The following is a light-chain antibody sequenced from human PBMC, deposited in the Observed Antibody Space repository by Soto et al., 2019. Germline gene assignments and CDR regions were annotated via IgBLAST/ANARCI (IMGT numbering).Light chain of an antibody. CDR3: QQYGGAPGT. CDR1: QSVGSNY. CDR2: DAS. Sequence: EIVLPHSPGTLSLSPGEIAALSCRASQSVGSNYLAWYQQRPGQAPRLLIYDASSRATGVPDRFSGSGSGTDFTLTISRLEPEHFEVYYCQQYGGAPGTLGQGTKVDIK. J-gene: IGKJ1*01. V-gene: IGKV3-20*01.